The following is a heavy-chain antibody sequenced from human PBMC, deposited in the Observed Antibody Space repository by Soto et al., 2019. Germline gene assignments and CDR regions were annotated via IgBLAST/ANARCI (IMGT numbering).Heavy chain of an antibody. CDR1: GGTFSSHT. J-gene: IGHJ2*01. Sequence: QDQLVQSGAEVMKAGSSVKVSCKASGGTFSSHTFSWVRQAPGQGLEWMGRIIPALGTATYAQKFQGRVTITADESATTVYMELNSLRSEDTAVYYCARPDFGDYWYFDLWGRGTLVTVSS. V-gene: IGHV1-69*08. CDR3: ARPDFGDYWYFDL. D-gene: IGHD4-17*01. CDR2: IIPALGTA.